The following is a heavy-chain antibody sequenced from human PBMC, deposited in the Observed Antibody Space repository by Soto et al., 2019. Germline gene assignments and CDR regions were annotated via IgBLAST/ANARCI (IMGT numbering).Heavy chain of an antibody. J-gene: IGHJ3*02. Sequence: SWTXSLTGTFSVCSIIIGGYYGSGIRQHPGKGLEWIGYIYYSGSTYYNPSLKSLVTISLDTSKNQFSLKLSSVTAADTAVCYCERDRGRGSYNDGDFDIWGQGTMVTVSS. D-gene: IGHD1-26*01. CDR2: IYYSGST. CDR3: ERDRGRGSYNDGDFDI. CDR1: VCSIIIGGYY. V-gene: IGHV4-31*01.